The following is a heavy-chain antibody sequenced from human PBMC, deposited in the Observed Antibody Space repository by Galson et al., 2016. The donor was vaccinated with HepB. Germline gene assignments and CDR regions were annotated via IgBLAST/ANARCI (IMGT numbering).Heavy chain of an antibody. J-gene: IGHJ3*01. CDR2: FDREDGET. V-gene: IGHV1-24*01. CDR1: GYALTELS. Sequence: SVKVSCKVSGYALTELSIHWVRQAPGKGPEWMGRFDREDGETLHPQKFQGRVTMTEDTSTDTAYMELTSLRSEDTAVYYCATNYDSNGHYDYDVFDVWGQGTKVTVSS. D-gene: IGHD3-22*01. CDR3: ATNYDSNGHYDYDVFDV.